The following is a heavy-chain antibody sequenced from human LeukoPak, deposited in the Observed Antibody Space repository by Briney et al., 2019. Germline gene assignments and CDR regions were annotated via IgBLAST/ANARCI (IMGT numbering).Heavy chain of an antibody. D-gene: IGHD6-19*01. V-gene: IGHV3-48*03. CDR3: ARESIAVAGAPFDY. Sequence: PGGSLRLSCAASGFTFSSYEMNWVRQAPGKGLERVSYISSGSTIYDADSVKGRFTISRDNAKNSLYLQTNSLRAEDTAVYYCARESIAVAGAPFDYWGQGTLVTVSS. CDR1: GFTFSSYE. J-gene: IGHJ4*02. CDR2: ISSGSTI.